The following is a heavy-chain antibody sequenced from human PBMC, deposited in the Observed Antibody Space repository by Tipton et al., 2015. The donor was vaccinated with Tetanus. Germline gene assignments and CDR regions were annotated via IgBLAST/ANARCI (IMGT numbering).Heavy chain of an antibody. Sequence: LRLSCAVSGGAFSGYLWSWIRQSPGKGLEWIGEINQSGSTIYNPSLKSRVTIAVDTFKRQFSMTLTSATAADTAVYYCAGVTAQRTELYFEHWGQGTQVTVSS. J-gene: IGHJ1*01. D-gene: IGHD2-8*02. V-gene: IGHV4-34*01. CDR2: INQSGST. CDR1: GGAFSGYL. CDR3: AGVTAQRTELYFEH.